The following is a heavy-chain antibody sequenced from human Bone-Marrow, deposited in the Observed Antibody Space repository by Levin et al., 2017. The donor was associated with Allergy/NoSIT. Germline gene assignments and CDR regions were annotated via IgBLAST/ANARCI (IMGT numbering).Heavy chain of an antibody. Sequence: GGSLRLSCAGSGFTFSTYGMHWVRQAPGKGLEWVTFISSDGSNKKYADSVKGRFTISKDNSKNTLNLQMNSLKTEDTALYYCATGFQWGLSPAIDYWGQGTLVTVSS. CDR3: ATGFQWGLSPAIDY. D-gene: IGHD1-26*01. CDR1: GFTFSTYG. J-gene: IGHJ4*02. CDR2: ISSDGSNK. V-gene: IGHV3-30*03.